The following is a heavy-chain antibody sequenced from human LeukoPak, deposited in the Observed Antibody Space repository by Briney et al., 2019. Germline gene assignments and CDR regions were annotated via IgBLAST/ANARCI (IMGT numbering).Heavy chain of an antibody. V-gene: IGHV4-39*07. CDR1: GGSISSSTYY. J-gene: IGHJ4*02. CDR3: ARGIAVAGIGSNYFDY. D-gene: IGHD6-19*01. Sequence: SETLSLTCTVSGGSISSSTYYWGWLRQPPGRGVEWIGSIFYSGRIYYNPSRKSRVNMTVDTSKNQFSLRLSSVNAADTAVYYCARGIAVAGIGSNYFDYWGQGTLVTVSS. CDR2: IFYSGRI.